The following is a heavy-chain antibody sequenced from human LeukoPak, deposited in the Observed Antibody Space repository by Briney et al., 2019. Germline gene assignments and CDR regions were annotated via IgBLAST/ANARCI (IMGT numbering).Heavy chain of an antibody. CDR2: IYPGDSDT. CDR1: GYSFTSYW. J-gene: IGHJ6*03. D-gene: IGHD6-6*01. Sequence: GESLKISCKGSGYSFTSYWIGWVRQMPGKGLEWMGIIYPGDSDTRYSPSFQGQVTISADKSISTAYLQWSSLKASDTAMYYCARLIGSSSSEWFYYYYYMDVWGKGTTVTVSS. CDR3: ARLIGSSSSEWFYYYYYMDV. V-gene: IGHV5-51*01.